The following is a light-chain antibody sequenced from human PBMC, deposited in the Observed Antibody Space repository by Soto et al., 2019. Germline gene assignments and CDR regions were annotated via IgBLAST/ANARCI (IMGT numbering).Light chain of an antibody. CDR2: GAS. CDR1: QSVSNNY. V-gene: IGKV3-20*01. Sequence: EIVLTQSAVTLSLSPVERATLSCRASQSVSNNYLAWYQQKPGQAPRLLIYGASNRATGIPDRFSGSGSGTDFTLTISRLEPEDFAVYYCQQYGSSGTFGQGTKVDIK. J-gene: IGKJ1*01. CDR3: QQYGSSGT.